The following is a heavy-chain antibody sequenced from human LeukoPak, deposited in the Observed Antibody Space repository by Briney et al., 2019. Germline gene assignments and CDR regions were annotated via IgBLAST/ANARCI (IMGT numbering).Heavy chain of an antibody. CDR1: GGSISTYY. CDR3: ARQQYSTSSCDS. V-gene: IGHV4-59*01. D-gene: IGHD6-6*01. J-gene: IGHJ4*02. Sequence: SETLSLTCSVSGGSISTYYWSWIRQPPGKGLEWIGNIYYSGSSYYNPSLKSRVTVSVDTDKNQFSLKLSSVTAADTAVYYCARQQYSTSSCDSWGRGTLVTVST. CDR2: IYYSGSS.